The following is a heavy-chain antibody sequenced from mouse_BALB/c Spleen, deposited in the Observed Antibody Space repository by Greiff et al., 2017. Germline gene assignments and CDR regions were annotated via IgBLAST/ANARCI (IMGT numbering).Heavy chain of an antibody. V-gene: IGHV3-8*02. D-gene: IGHD1-1*01. J-gene: IGHJ1*01. CDR2: ISYSGST. CDR1: GDSITSGY. Sequence: EVMLVESGPSLVKPSQTLSLTCSVTGDSITSGYWNWIRKFPGNKLEYMGYISYSGSTYYNPSLKSRISITRDTSKNQYYLQLNSVTTEDTATYYCARSHYGSSYWYFDVWGAGTTVTVSS. CDR3: ARSHYGSSYWYFDV.